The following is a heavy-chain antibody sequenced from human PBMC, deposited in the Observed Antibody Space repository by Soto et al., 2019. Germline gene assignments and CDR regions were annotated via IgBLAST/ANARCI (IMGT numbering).Heavy chain of an antibody. Sequence: GASVKVSCKASGYTFTSYAMHWVRQAPGQRIEWMGWINAGNGNTKYSQKFQGRVTITRDTSASTAYMELSSLRSEDTAVYYCARDRKYCSCGSCYSNAFDICGQGTMVTVSS. CDR2: INAGNGNT. CDR1: GYTFTSYA. CDR3: ARDRKYCSCGSCYSNAFDI. D-gene: IGHD2-15*01. J-gene: IGHJ3*02. V-gene: IGHV1-3*01.